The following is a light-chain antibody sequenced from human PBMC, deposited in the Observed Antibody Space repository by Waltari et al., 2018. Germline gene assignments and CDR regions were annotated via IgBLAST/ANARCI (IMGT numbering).Light chain of an antibody. Sequence: EIVLTQSPGTLSLSPGERATLSCRASQSVTSSNLAWYQQKPGQAPRLLIYGASTRATGIPDMFTGSGSGTDFLLTISRLEPEDFAVYYCQQYGSSLTWTFGQGTKVEI. CDR2: GAS. CDR1: QSVTSSN. V-gene: IGKV3-20*01. CDR3: QQYGSSLTWT. J-gene: IGKJ1*01.